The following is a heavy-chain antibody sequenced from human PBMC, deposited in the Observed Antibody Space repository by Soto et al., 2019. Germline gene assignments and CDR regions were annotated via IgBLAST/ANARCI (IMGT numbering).Heavy chain of an antibody. CDR2: IYWDDDK. J-gene: IGHJ4*02. D-gene: IGHD3-10*01. Sequence: QITLKESGPTLVKPTQTLTLTCTFSGFSLSTSGVGVGWIRQPPGKALEWLALIYWDDDKRYSPSLKSRLTIAKDTSKNQVVLTMTNMDPVDTATYYWAHSPVGSGRVGGAFDYWGQGTLVTVSS. CDR3: AHSPVGSGRVGGAFDY. V-gene: IGHV2-5*02. CDR1: GFSLSTSGVG.